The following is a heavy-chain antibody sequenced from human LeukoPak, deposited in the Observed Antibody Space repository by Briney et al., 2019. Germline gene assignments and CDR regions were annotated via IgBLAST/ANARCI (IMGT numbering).Heavy chain of an antibody. V-gene: IGHV4-59*12. CDR1: GGSFSSYY. D-gene: IGHD6-19*01. Sequence: PSETLSLTCTVSGGSFSSYYWSWIRQPPGKGLEWIGYIFYSGSTTYNPSLKSRVTISVDMSKNHFSLRLRSVTAADTAMYYCARGTLYRGWSYYLDFWGQGSQVTVSS. CDR2: IFYSGST. CDR3: ARGTLYRGWSYYLDF. J-gene: IGHJ4*02.